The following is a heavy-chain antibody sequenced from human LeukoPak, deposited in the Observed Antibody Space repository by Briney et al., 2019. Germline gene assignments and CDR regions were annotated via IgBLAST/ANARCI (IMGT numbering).Heavy chain of an antibody. Sequence: PGGSLRLSCAASGFTFTTYWMGWVRQAPGKGLEWVANIKQDGSEQYYVDSVKGRFTISRDNAKNSLSLQMNSLRAEDTAVYYCARDSLIDYGDYVAIDAFDIWGQGTMVTVSS. CDR3: ARDSLIDYGDYVAIDAFDI. J-gene: IGHJ3*02. V-gene: IGHV3-7*01. CDR1: GFTFTTYW. CDR2: IKQDGSEQ. D-gene: IGHD4-17*01.